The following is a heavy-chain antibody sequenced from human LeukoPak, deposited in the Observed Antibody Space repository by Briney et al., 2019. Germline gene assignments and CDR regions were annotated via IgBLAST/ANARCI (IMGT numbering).Heavy chain of an antibody. CDR2: ISGSGGSA. V-gene: IGHV3-23*01. D-gene: IGHD3-3*01. CDR1: GFTLSSYA. J-gene: IGHJ4*02. Sequence: PGGSLRLSCAASGFTLSSYAMSWVRQAPGKGLEWVSAISGSGGSAYYADSVKGRFTISRDNSKNTLYLQMNSLRAEDTAVYYCAKGPTGDFWSGYPYWGQGTLVTVSS. CDR3: AKGPTGDFWSGYPY.